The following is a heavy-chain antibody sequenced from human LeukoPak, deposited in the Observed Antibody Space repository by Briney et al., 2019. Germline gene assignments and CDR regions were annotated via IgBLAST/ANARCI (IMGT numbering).Heavy chain of an antibody. CDR1: GFTLSSYW. CDR3: AGGLGGVGAY. CDR2: TSEDGSTT. J-gene: IGHJ4*02. D-gene: IGHD1-26*01. V-gene: IGHV3-74*01. Sequence: GGSLRLSCAASGFTLSSYWIHWVRQAPGKGLVWVSRTSEDGSTTNYADSVKGRFTISRDNAKNTLYLQMNSLRVEDTVFYYCAGGLGGVGAYWGQGILVTVSS.